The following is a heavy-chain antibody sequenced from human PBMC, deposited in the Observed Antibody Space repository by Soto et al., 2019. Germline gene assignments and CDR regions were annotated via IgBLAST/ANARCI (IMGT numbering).Heavy chain of an antibody. CDR2: IIPIFGTA. Sequence: ASVKVSCKASGGTFSSCAISWVRQAPGQGLEWMGGIIPIFGTANYAQKFQGRVTITADESTSTAYMELSSLRSEDTAVYYCARAKLVGGNPPEDYYYYGMDVWGQGTTVTVSS. D-gene: IGHD2-15*01. CDR1: GGTFSSCA. J-gene: IGHJ6*02. CDR3: ARAKLVGGNPPEDYYYYGMDV. V-gene: IGHV1-69*13.